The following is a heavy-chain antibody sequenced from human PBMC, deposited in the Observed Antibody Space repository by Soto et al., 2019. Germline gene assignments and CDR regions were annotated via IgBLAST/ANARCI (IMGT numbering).Heavy chain of an antibody. J-gene: IGHJ4*02. CDR2: INHSGST. CDR1: GGSFSGYY. D-gene: IGHD4-17*01. V-gene: IGHV4-34*01. Sequence: SETLSLTCAVYGGSFSGYYWSWIRQPPGKGLEWIGEINHSGSTNYNPSLKSRVTISVDKSKNQFSLKLSSVTAADTAVYYCASSTTVTTNFDYWGQGTLVTVSS. CDR3: ASSTTVTTNFDY.